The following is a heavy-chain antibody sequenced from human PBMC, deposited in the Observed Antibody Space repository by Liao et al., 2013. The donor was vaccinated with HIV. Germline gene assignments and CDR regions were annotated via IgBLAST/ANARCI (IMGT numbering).Heavy chain of an antibody. J-gene: IGHJ3*02. CDR2: MYYTSVSA. Sequence: QVQLRESGPGLVKPSETLSLTCTVSGGAMNSYYWSWIRQPPGKGLEWIAYMYYTSVSANTNPSLKSRVTMSIDTSKNQFSLRLSTMTAADTAIYYCAREAGLLDAFDIWGQGTVVTVSS. CDR3: AREAGLLDAFDI. CDR1: GGAMNSYY. D-gene: IGHD3-22*01. V-gene: IGHV4-59*12.